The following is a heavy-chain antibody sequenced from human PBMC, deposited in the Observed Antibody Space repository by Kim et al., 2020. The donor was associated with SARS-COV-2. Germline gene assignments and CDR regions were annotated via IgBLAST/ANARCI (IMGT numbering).Heavy chain of an antibody. D-gene: IGHD3-22*01. Sequence: LQSRVTISVDTSKNQFSLKLSSVTAADTAVYYCARDTKGYYDSSGYFDYWGQGTLVTVSS. J-gene: IGHJ4*02. V-gene: IGHV4-31*02. CDR3: ARDTKGYYDSSGYFDY.